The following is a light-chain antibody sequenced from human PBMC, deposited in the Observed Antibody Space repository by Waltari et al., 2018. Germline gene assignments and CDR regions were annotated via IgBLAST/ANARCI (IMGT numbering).Light chain of an antibody. J-gene: IGKJ4*01. Sequence: DIQMTQSPSPVSASVADRVTITVRASRHISSWLAWYQQKPWKAPKFLIYDASTLQSGVPSRFSGSGSGREFTLTITSLQPEDFSTYYCQQGNDFPLTFGGGTKVEMK. CDR2: DAS. V-gene: IGKV1-12*01. CDR3: QQGNDFPLT. CDR1: RHISSW.